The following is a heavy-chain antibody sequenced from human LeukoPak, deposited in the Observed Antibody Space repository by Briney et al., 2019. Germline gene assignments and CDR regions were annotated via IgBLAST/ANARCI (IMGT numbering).Heavy chain of an antibody. CDR2: INPNSGGT. D-gene: IGHD3-10*01. CDR3: ARSSMGTGVSFDY. V-gene: IGHV1-2*02. CDR1: GYTFTGYY. Sequence: GASVKVSCKASGYTFTGYYMHWVRQAPGRGLEWMGWINPNSGGTNYAQKFQGRVTMTRDTSTGTAYMEVSSLRSEDTAVYYCARSSMGTGVSFDYWGQGTLVTVSS. J-gene: IGHJ4*02.